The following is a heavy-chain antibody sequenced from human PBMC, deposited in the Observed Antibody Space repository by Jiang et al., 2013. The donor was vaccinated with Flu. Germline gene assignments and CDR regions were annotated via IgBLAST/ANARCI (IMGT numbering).Heavy chain of an antibody. D-gene: IGHD3-16*01. J-gene: IGHJ4*02. CDR3: ARDYWGSLDY. Sequence: SRGTTNHNPSLKSRITMSVDTSKNQFSLHLSSVTAADTAIYYCARDYWGSLDYWGQGALVTVSS. CDR2: SRGTT. V-gene: IGHV4-59*01.